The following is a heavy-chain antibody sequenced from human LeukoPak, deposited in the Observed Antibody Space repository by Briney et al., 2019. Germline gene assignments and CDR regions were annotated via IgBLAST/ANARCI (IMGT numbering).Heavy chain of an antibody. CDR1: GFTFSNAW. J-gene: IGHJ5*02. V-gene: IGHV3-15*01. CDR3: TTELRWELLGGVS. Sequence: GGSLRLSCAASGFTFSNAWMSWVRQAPGKGREWVGRIKSKTDGGTTDYAAPVKGRFTISRDDSKNTMYVQMNSLKAEDTAVYYCTTELRWELLGGVSWGQGTLVTVSS. D-gene: IGHD1-26*01. CDR2: IKSKTDGGTT.